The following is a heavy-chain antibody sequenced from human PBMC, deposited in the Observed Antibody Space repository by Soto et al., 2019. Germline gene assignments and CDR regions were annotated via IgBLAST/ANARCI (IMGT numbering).Heavy chain of an antibody. D-gene: IGHD6-19*01. J-gene: IGHJ6*03. CDR2: INWNGGST. CDR3: ATAVAGSNYYYMDV. Sequence: GSLRLSCAASGFTFDDYGMSWVRQAPGKGLEWVSGINWNGGSTGYADSVKGRFTISRDNAKNSLYLQMNSLRAEDTALYHCATAVAGSNYYYMDVWGKGTTVTVSS. V-gene: IGHV3-20*01. CDR1: GFTFDDYG.